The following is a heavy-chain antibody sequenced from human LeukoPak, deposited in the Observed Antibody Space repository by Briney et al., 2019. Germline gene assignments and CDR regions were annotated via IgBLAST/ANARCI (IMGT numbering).Heavy chain of an antibody. J-gene: IGHJ4*02. CDR1: GYTFTGYY. D-gene: IGHD2-2*01. V-gene: IGHV1-2*02. CDR2: INPNSGGT. Sequence: ASVKVSCKASGYTFTGYYMHWVRQAPGQGLEWMGWINPNSGGTNYAQKFQGRVTMTRDTSISTAYMELSRLRSDDTAVYYCAREAQLHIVVVPAALLGYWGQGTLVTVSS. CDR3: AREAQLHIVVVPAALLGY.